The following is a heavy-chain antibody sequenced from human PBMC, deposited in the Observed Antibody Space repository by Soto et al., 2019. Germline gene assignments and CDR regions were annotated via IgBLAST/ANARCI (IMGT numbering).Heavy chain of an antibody. Sequence: ASVKVSCKSAGYTFTDNRITWVRRSPGQGLEWMGGISAYDSDITDYTQHLQCRLTMTTDTSTSTAYMELRSLTSDDTAVYYCASQSGYYYFYGMDVWGQGTTVTVSS. V-gene: IGHV1-18*04. CDR1: GYTFTDNR. CDR2: ISAYDSDIT. CDR3: ASQSGYYYFYGMDV. D-gene: IGHD3-3*01. J-gene: IGHJ6*02.